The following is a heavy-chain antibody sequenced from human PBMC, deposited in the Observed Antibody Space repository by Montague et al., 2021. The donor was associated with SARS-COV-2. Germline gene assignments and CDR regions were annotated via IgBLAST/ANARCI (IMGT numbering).Heavy chain of an antibody. CDR1: GISLSTSGVG. D-gene: IGHD3-10*01. CDR2: IYWDDDE. J-gene: IGHJ5*02. V-gene: IGHV2-5*02. Sequence: PALVKPTQTLTLTCTFSGISLSTSGVGVAWIRQPPGKALEWLALIYWDDDERYSPSMRSRLTITKDTSENQVVLRMTNMDPMDAATYYCAPLGFDSRSYHTPHNWFDPWGQGILVTVSS. CDR3: APLGFDSRSYHTPHNWFDP.